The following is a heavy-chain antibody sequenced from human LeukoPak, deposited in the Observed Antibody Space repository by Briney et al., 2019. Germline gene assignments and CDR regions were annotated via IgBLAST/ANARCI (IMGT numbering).Heavy chain of an antibody. CDR3: ARDRWELLRRNCYYGMDV. V-gene: IGHV1-3*01. CDR1: GYTFTSYA. CDR2: INAGNGNT. D-gene: IGHD1-26*01. Sequence: ASVKVSCKASGYTFTSYAMHWVRQAPGQRLEWMGWINAGNGNTKYSRKFQGRVTITRDTSASTAYMELSSLRSEDTAVYYCARDRWELLRRNCYYGMDVWGQGTTVTVSS. J-gene: IGHJ6*02.